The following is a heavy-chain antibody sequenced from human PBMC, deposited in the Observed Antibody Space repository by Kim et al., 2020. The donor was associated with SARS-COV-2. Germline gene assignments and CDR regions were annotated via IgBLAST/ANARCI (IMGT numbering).Heavy chain of an antibody. J-gene: IGHJ4*02. CDR1: GFTFRNYG. V-gene: IGHV3-23*01. D-gene: IGHD4-17*01. Sequence: GGSLRLSCVASGFTFRNYGMNWVRQPPGKGLEWVSSISGGGHNTYYAESVEGRFTISRDNSKTTLYLQVDSLRAEDTAVYYCAKDEATVTTSGFDYWGQGTLVAAPS. CDR2: ISGGGHNT. CDR3: AKDEATVTTSGFDY.